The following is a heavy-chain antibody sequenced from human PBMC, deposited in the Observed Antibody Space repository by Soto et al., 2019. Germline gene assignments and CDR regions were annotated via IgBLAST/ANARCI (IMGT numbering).Heavy chain of an antibody. CDR2: IWYDGSNK. D-gene: IGHD3-3*01. CDR1: GFTFSSYG. J-gene: IGHJ5*02. V-gene: IGHV3-30*02. Sequence: QVQLVESGGGVVQPGRSLRLSCAASGFTFSSYGMHWVRQAPGKGLEWVAFIWYDGSNKYYADSVKGRFTISRDNSKNTLYLQMNSLRAEDTAVYYCAKEDGGNVLRFLEWLSPWGQGTLVTVSS. CDR3: AKEDGGNVLRFLEWLSP.